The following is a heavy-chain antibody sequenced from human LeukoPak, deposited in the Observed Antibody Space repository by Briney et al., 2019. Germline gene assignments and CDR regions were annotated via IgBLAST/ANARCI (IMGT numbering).Heavy chain of an antibody. CDR3: ARVGPQLENFDY. D-gene: IGHD6-13*01. CDR2: ISAYNGNT. V-gene: IGHV1-18*01. J-gene: IGHJ4*02. CDR1: GYTFTTYA. Sequence: ASVKVSCRASGYTFTTYAISWVRQAPGQGLEWMGWISAYNGNTNYAQNLQGRVTITTDTSTSTAFMELRSLSSDDTAVSYCARVGPQLENFDYWGQGTLVTASS.